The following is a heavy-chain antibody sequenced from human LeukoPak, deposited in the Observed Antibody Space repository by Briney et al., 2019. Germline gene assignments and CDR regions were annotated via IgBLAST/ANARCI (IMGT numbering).Heavy chain of an antibody. Sequence: GGSLRLSCAASGFTFSSYEMNWVRQAPGKGLEWVSYISSSGSTIYYADSVKGRFTISRDNAKNSLYLQMNSLRAEDMAVYYCARGKITMVRGVIPYYFDYWGQGTLVTVSS. J-gene: IGHJ4*02. CDR3: ARGKITMVRGVIPYYFDY. V-gene: IGHV3-48*03. CDR1: GFTFSSYE. D-gene: IGHD3-10*01. CDR2: ISSSGSTI.